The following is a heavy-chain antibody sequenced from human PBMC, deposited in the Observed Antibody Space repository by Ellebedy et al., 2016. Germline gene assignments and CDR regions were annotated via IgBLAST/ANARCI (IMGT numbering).Heavy chain of an antibody. Sequence: SETLSLTXTVSDGSISSSIYYWGWIRQPPGKKLEWIGSIYNSGSTYYNPSLKSRVTISVDTSNNQFSLKLTSVTAADTAVYFCARGPRGGTCTYWGQGTLVTVSS. J-gene: IGHJ4*02. V-gene: IGHV4-39*07. CDR3: ARGPRGGTCTY. CDR1: DGSISSSIYY. CDR2: IYNSGST. D-gene: IGHD2-15*01.